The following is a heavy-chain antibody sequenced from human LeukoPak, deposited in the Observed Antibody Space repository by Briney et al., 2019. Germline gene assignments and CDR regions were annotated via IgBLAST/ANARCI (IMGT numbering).Heavy chain of an antibody. Sequence: PSETLSLTCTVSGGSISSYYWSWIRQPPGKGLEWIGYIYYSGSTNYNPSLKSRVTISVDTSKNQFSLKLSSVTAADTAVYYCARHSDPYDYVWGTYRDYYYMDVWGKGTTVTSSS. CDR1: GGSISSYY. J-gene: IGHJ6*03. V-gene: IGHV4-59*08. D-gene: IGHD3-16*02. CDR3: ARHSDPYDYVWGTYRDYYYMDV. CDR2: IYYSGST.